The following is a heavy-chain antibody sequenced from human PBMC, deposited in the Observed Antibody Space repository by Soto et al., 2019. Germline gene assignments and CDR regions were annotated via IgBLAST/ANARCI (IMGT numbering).Heavy chain of an antibody. J-gene: IGHJ4*02. D-gene: IGHD3-9*01. CDR3: ASALYYDILTGYYRDY. Sequence: SETLSLTCAVSGGSISSSNWWSWVRQPPGKGLVWIGEIYHSGSTNYNPSLKRRVTICVDKSKNQFSLKLSSVTAADTAVYYCASALYYDILTGYYRDYWGQGTLVTVSS. CDR2: IYHSGST. V-gene: IGHV4-4*02. CDR1: GGSISSSNW.